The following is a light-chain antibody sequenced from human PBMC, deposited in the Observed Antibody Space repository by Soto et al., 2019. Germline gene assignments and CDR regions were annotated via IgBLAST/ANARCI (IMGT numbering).Light chain of an antibody. V-gene: IGLV1-51*01. CDR3: GSWDSSLTANV. CDR2: DDI. J-gene: IGLJ1*01. CDR1: TSNVANNF. Sequence: QSVGTQTPSVCAAPGQKFTISCSGTTSNVANNFVSWYQQFPGKAPKLLIYDDIRRPSGIPDRFSASKSGTSATLGITGLQTGDAADYYCGSWDSSLTANVFGTGTKVTVL.